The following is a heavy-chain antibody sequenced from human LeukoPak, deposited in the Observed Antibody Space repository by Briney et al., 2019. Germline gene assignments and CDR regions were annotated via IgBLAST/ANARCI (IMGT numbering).Heavy chain of an antibody. J-gene: IGHJ4*02. CDR3: ARGVRIAVAGYIDY. D-gene: IGHD6-19*01. V-gene: IGHV3-30*03. CDR1: GFTFSSYS. CDR2: ISYDGSNK. Sequence: PGGSLRLSCAASGFTFSSYSMNWVRQAPGKGLEWVAAISYDGSNKNYADSVKGRFTISRDNSKNTLYLQMNSLRAEDTAVYYCARGVRIAVAGYIDYWGQGTLVTVSS.